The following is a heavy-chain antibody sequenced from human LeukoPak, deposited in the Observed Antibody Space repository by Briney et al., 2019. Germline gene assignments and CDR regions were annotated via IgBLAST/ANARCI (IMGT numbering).Heavy chain of an antibody. CDR3: AREPYSSSWYYMDV. CDR2: ISAYNGNT. D-gene: IGHD6-13*01. Sequence: ASVKVSCKASGYTFTSYGISWVRQAPGQGLVWMGWISAYNGNTNYAQKLQGRVTMTTDTSTSTAYMELRSLRSDDTAVYYCAREPYSSSWYYMDVWGKGTTVTVSS. J-gene: IGHJ6*03. V-gene: IGHV1-18*01. CDR1: GYTFTSYG.